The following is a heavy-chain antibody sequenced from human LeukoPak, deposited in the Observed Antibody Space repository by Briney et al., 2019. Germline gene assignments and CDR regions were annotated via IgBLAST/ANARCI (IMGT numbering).Heavy chain of an antibody. CDR3: AKDRSWHGLEY. CDR2: IKQDGSER. J-gene: IGHJ4*02. D-gene: IGHD3-16*02. CDR1: GFTFSSYW. Sequence: GGSLRLSCAASGFTFSSYWMSWVRQAPGKGLEWVANIKQDGSERYYVDSVKGRFTISRDNSKNRLYLQMDSLRGEDTAVYYCAKDRSWHGLEYWGQGALVTVSS. V-gene: IGHV3-7*01.